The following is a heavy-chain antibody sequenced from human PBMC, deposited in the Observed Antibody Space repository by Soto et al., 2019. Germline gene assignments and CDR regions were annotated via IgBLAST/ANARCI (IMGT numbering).Heavy chain of an antibody. D-gene: IGHD6-13*01. Sequence: GGSLRLSCAASGFTFSSYSMNWVRQAPGKGLEWVSSISSSSSYIYYADSMKGRFTISRDNAKNSLYLQMNSLRAEDTAVYYCASTKYSSSKDFDYWGQGTLVTSPQ. J-gene: IGHJ4*02. CDR1: GFTFSSYS. CDR2: ISSSSSYI. CDR3: ASTKYSSSKDFDY. V-gene: IGHV3-21*01.